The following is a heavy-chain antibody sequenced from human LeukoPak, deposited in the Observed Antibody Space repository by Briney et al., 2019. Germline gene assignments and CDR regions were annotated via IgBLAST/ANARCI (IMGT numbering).Heavy chain of an antibody. Sequence: PSETLSLTCSVSGGSINSRSYYWGWLRQPQGKGLDWIGSISSSGNTYYNPSLESRVTISLDTSRNQFSLRLSSVTAADTAVYYCREYSYADPFDHGGQGPLVTVS. CDR1: GGSINSRSYY. D-gene: IGHD3-16*01. CDR2: ISSSGNT. CDR3: REYSYADPFDH. J-gene: IGHJ4*02. V-gene: IGHV4-39*07.